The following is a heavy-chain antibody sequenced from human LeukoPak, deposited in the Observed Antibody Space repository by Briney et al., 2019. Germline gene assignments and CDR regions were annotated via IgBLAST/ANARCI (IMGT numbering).Heavy chain of an antibody. CDR1: GYTFTAYY. V-gene: IGHV1-2*02. J-gene: IGHJ4*02. CDR2: INPNSGDT. D-gene: IGHD3-16*01. CDR3: ARDVWGVGAPRLDY. Sequence: ASVKVSCKASGYTFTAYYMHWVRQAPGQGLEWEGWINPNSGDTNFAQKFQGRVTMTRDTSISTAYMELSRLRSDDTAVYYCARDVWGVGAPRLDYWGQGTLVTVSS.